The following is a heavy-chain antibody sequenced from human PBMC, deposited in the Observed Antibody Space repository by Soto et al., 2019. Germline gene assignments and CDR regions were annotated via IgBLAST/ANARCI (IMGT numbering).Heavy chain of an antibody. D-gene: IGHD2-21*01. CDR1: GFTFSDYA. CDR3: TRDLSPPSSCGGDCYGMDV. CDR2: IRSNAYGGTA. J-gene: IGHJ6*02. V-gene: IGHV3-49*04. Sequence: GGSLRLSCTASGFTFSDYAMSWVRQAPGKGLEWVGFIRSNAYGGTAEYAASVKGRFAISRDDSKSIAYLQMNSLKSEDTALYYCTRDLSPPSSCGGDCYGMDVWGQGTTVTVSS.